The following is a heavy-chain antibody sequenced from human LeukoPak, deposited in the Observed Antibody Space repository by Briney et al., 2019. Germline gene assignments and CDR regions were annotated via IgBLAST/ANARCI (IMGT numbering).Heavy chain of an antibody. Sequence: LETLSLTCTVSGGSISSYYWSWIRQPPGKGLEWIGYIYYSGSTNYNPSLKSRVTISVDTSKNQFSLKLSSVTAADTAVYYCARAQSQSSSWYYYYYYMDVWGKGTTVTISS. D-gene: IGHD6-13*01. V-gene: IGHV4-59*01. CDR1: GGSISSYY. CDR3: ARAQSQSSSWYYYYYYMDV. CDR2: IYYSGST. J-gene: IGHJ6*03.